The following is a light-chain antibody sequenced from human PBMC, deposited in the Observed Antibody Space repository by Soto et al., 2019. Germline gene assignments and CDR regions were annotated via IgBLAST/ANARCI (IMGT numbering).Light chain of an antibody. V-gene: IGLV1-40*01. CDR2: ANS. Sequence: QSVLTQPPSVSGAPGQRVTISCTGSGSGIGPAFHVHWYQQLPGTAPQLLIYANSNRPSGVPDRFSGSKSGTSASLAIAGLQAEDDADYYCQSYDSSLGGSVFGTGTRSPS. CDR1: GSGIGPAFH. CDR3: QSYDSSLGGSV. J-gene: IGLJ1*01.